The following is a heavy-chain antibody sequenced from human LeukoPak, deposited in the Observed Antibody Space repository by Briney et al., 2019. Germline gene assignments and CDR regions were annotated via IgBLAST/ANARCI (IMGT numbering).Heavy chain of an antibody. CDR2: IYTSGST. J-gene: IGHJ3*02. CDR3: ARDRGSGSYHLDAFDI. D-gene: IGHD3-10*01. Sequence: KPSETLSLTCTVSGGSISSYYWSWIRQPAGKGLEWIGRIYTSGSTNYNPSLKSRVTMSVDTSKNQFSLKLSSVTAADTAVYYCARDRGSGSYHLDAFDIWGQGTMVTVSS. CDR1: GGSISSYY. V-gene: IGHV4-4*07.